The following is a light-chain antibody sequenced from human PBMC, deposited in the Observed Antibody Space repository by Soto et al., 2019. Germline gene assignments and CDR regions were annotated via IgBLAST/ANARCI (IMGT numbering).Light chain of an antibody. J-gene: IGKJ3*01. CDR2: GAS. V-gene: IGKV3-20*01. Sequence: EIVLTQSPGTRSFSPGERATLSCRASQSVSSSYLAWYQQKPGQAPRLLIHGASSRATGIPDRFSGSGSGTDFTLTISRLEPEDFAVYYCQQYGSSIFTFGPGTKVDIK. CDR3: QQYGSSIFT. CDR1: QSVSSSY.